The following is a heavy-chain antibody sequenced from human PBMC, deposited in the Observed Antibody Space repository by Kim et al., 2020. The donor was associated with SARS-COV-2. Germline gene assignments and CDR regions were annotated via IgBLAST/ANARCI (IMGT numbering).Heavy chain of an antibody. V-gene: IGHV4-59*08. D-gene: IGHD1-7*01. CDR3: ARRVSELPYYYYYMDV. CDR1: GGSISSYY. Sequence: SETLSLTCTVSGGSISSYYWSWIRQPPGKGLEWIGYIYYSGSTNYNPSLKSRVTISVDTSKNQFSLKLSSVTAADTAVYYCARRVSELPYYYYYMDVWGKGTTVTVSS. J-gene: IGHJ6*03. CDR2: IYYSGST.